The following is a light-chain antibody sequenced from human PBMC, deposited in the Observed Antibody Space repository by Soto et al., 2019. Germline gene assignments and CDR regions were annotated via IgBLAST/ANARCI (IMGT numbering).Light chain of an antibody. CDR3: AAWDDSLNGMV. J-gene: IGLJ2*01. CDR2: DAD. CDR1: NSNIGRNT. Sequence: QAVVTQPPSASGTPGQRVTISCSGSNSNIGRNTVNWYQQLPGMAPKLLIYDADKRPSGVPDRFSGSKSGTSASLAISGLQSEDESDYYCAAWDDSLNGMVFGGGTQLTVL. V-gene: IGLV1-44*01.